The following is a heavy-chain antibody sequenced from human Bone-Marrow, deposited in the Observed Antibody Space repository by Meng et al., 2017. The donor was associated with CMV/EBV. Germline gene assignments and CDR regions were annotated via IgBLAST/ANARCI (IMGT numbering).Heavy chain of an antibody. Sequence: RSGAASGFTFGTYDMSWVRQAPGKGLEWVSSIGDGGGSTYAESVEGRFTISRDISQNTLFLQMTSLRVEDTAIYYCAKVVSSWYHDCWGQGTLVTVSS. D-gene: IGHD6-13*01. CDR2: IGDGGGST. CDR1: GFTFGTYD. J-gene: IGHJ4*02. V-gene: IGHV3-23*01. CDR3: AKVVSSWYHDC.